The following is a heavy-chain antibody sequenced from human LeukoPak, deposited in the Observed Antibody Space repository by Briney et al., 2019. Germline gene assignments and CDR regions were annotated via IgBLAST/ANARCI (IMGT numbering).Heavy chain of an antibody. Sequence: GGSLRLSCAASGFTFSSYTMSWVRQAPGKGLEWVSTITTSDGNTYYADSVKGRFTVSRDNSKNTLFLQMNSLRAEDTAVYYCAKDGGLWVSAHWGDSWGRGALVTVSS. CDR1: GFTFSSYT. D-gene: IGHD7-27*01. V-gene: IGHV3-23*01. CDR2: ITTSDGNT. J-gene: IGHJ4*02. CDR3: AKDGGLWVSAHWGDS.